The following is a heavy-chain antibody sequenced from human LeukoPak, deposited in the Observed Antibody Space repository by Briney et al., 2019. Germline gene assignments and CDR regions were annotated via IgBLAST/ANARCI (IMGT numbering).Heavy chain of an antibody. CDR3: ARGGKDTIVLYYYYYMDV. Sequence: ASVKVSCKASGYTFTSYDINWVRQATGQGLEWMGWMNPNSGNTGYAQKFQGRVTMTRNISISTAYMELSSLRSEDTAVYYCARGGKDTIVLYYYYYMDVWGKGTTVTVSS. CDR2: MNPNSGNT. CDR1: GYTFTSYD. V-gene: IGHV1-8*01. D-gene: IGHD3-3*01. J-gene: IGHJ6*03.